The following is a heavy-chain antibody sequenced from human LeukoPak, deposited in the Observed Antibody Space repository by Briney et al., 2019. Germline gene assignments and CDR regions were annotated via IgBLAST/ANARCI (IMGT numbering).Heavy chain of an antibody. D-gene: IGHD6-6*01. CDR3: AKDGGIAARLVDN. CDR1: GFTFSSYA. Sequence: GGSLRLSCAASGFTFSSYAMSWDRQAPGKGLEWVSAISGSGGSTYYADSVKGRFTISRDNSRNTLYLEMNSLRVEDTAVYYCAKDGGIAARLVDNWGQGTLVTVSS. J-gene: IGHJ4*02. V-gene: IGHV3-23*01. CDR2: ISGSGGST.